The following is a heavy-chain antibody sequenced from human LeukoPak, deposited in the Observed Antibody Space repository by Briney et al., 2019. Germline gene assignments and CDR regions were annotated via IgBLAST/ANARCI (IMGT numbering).Heavy chain of an antibody. J-gene: IGHJ5*02. V-gene: IGHV3-48*01. CDR1: GFTFSSYS. CDR3: ARDAGNSGYGCDL. D-gene: IGHD5-12*01. CDR2: IRSSSET. Sequence: GGSLRLSCAASGFTFSSYSMNWVRQAPGKGLEWVSHIRSSSETFYADSVKGRFTISRDNARNSLYLQMNNLRGEDTAIYYCARDAGNSGYGCDLWGQGTLVTVSS.